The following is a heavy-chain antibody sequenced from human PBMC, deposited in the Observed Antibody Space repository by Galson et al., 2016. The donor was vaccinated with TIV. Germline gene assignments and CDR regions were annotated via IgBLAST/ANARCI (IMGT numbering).Heavy chain of an antibody. CDR2: INPDSGNT. Sequence: SVKVSCKASGYTFTNYGINWVRQATGQGLEWMGWINPDSGNTGYVQKFQGRVTMTRNISASTVYMELSSLRSEGTAVYYCARSWSVVAPNWVDPWGQGTLVTVSS. V-gene: IGHV1-8*02. D-gene: IGHD2-2*01. J-gene: IGHJ5*02. CDR3: ARSWSVVAPNWVDP. CDR1: GYTFTNYG.